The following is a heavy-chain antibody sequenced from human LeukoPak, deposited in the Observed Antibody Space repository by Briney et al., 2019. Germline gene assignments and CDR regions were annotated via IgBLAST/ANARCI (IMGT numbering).Heavy chain of an antibody. CDR2: ISSSSSYI. V-gene: IGHV3-21*01. D-gene: IGHD6-13*01. CDR3: ARDLVAAAGTADY. Sequence: SGGSLRLSCAASGFTLSSYSMNWVRQAPGKGLEWVSSISSSSSYIYYADSVKGRFTISRDNAKNSLYLQMNSLRAEDTAVYYCARDLVAAAGTADYWGQGTLVTVSS. CDR1: GFTLSSYS. J-gene: IGHJ4*02.